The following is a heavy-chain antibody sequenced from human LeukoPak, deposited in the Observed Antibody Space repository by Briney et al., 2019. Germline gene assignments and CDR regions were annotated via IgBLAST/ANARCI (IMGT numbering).Heavy chain of an antibody. V-gene: IGHV1-2*02. CDR2: INPNSGGT. J-gene: IGHJ6*03. D-gene: IGHD5-12*01. CDR1: GYTFTGYY. CDR3: ARVALDPRVATYYYYYMDV. Sequence: GASVKVSCKASGYTFTGYYMHWVRQAPGQGLEWMGWINPNSGGTNYAQKFQGRVTMTRDTSISTAYMELSRLRSDDTAVYYCARVALDPRVATYYYYYMDVWGKGTKVTVSS.